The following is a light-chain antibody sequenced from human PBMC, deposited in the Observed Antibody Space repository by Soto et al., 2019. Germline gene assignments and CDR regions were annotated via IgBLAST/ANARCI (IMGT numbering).Light chain of an antibody. CDR1: QSVFYSSNNKNY. CDR3: QQYYNIPYS. Sequence: DIVMTQSPDSLAVSLGERATINCKSSQSVFYSSNNKNYLAWYQQKPGQPPKLLIYWASIRESGVPDRFSGRGSGADFPLTISSLRAEDVAVYYCQQYYNIPYSFGQGTKLEIK. V-gene: IGKV4-1*01. CDR2: WAS. J-gene: IGKJ2*01.